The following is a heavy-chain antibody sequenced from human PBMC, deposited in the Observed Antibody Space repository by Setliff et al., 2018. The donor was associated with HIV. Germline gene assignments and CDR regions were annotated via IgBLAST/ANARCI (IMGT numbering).Heavy chain of an antibody. V-gene: IGHV4-39*01. Sequence: PSETLSLTCTVSGSSISSTSYYWGWIRQPPGKGLEWIGSVYNSGSTYYNPSLKSRVTIAVGTYKNQFSLKLSSVTAADTALYYCVRSRITMVRGVIIGHNWFDPWGQGILVTVSS. CDR3: VRSRITMVRGVIIGHNWFDP. J-gene: IGHJ5*02. D-gene: IGHD3-10*01. CDR1: GSSISSTSYY. CDR2: VYNSGST.